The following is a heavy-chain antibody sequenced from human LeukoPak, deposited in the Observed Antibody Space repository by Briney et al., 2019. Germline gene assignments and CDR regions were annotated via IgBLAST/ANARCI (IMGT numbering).Heavy chain of an antibody. J-gene: IGHJ3*02. D-gene: IGHD6-13*01. CDR1: GGSISSYY. V-gene: IGHV4-4*07. CDR2: IYTSGST. Sequence: SETLSLTCTVSGGSISSYYWSWIRQPAGKGLEWIGRIYTSGSTNYNPSLKSRVTMSVDTSKNQFSLKLSSVTAADTAVYYCARVTRSRSSSWDAFDIWGQGTMVTVSS. CDR3: ARVTRSRSSSWDAFDI.